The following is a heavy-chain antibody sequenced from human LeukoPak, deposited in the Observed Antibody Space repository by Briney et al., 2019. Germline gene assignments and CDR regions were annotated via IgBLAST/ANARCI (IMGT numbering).Heavy chain of an antibody. CDR3: ARQIAARPLYWFDP. J-gene: IGHJ5*02. Sequence: SETLSLTCTVSGGSISSSSYYWGWIPQPPGKGLEWIGSIYYSGSTYYNPSLKSRVTISVDTSKNQFSLKLSSVTAADTAVYYCARQIAARPLYWFDPWGQGTLVTVSS. CDR2: IYYSGST. CDR1: GGSISSSSYY. V-gene: IGHV4-39*01. D-gene: IGHD6-6*01.